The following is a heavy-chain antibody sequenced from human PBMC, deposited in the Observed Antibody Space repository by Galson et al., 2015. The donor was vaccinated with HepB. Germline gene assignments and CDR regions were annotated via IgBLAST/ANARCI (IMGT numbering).Heavy chain of an antibody. J-gene: IGHJ4*02. CDR3: ARHVEMATIPFFPGYFDY. Sequence: ETLSLTCTVSGGSISSSSYYWGWIRQPPGKGLEWIGSIYYSGSTYYNPSLKSRVTISVDTSKNQFSLKLSSVTAADTAVYYCARHVEMATIPFFPGYFDYWGQGTLVTVSS. CDR2: IYYSGST. CDR1: GGSISSSSYY. V-gene: IGHV4-39*01. D-gene: IGHD5-24*01.